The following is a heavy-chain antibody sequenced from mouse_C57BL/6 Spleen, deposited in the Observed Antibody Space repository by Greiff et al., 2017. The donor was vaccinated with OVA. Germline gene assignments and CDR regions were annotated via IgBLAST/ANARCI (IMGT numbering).Heavy chain of an antibody. J-gene: IGHJ4*01. V-gene: IGHV1-64*01. Sequence: QVQLQQPGAELVKPGASVKLSCKASGYTFTSYWMHWVKQRPGQGLEWIGMIHPNSGSTNYNEKFKSKATLTVDKSSSTAYMQLSSLTSEDSAVYYCARSRFYYGNYDAMDYWGQGTSVTVSS. CDR3: ARSRFYYGNYDAMDY. CDR1: GYTFTSYW. D-gene: IGHD2-1*01. CDR2: IHPNSGST.